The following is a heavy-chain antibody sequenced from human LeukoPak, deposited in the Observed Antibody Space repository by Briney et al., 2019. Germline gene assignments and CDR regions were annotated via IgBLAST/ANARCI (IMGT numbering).Heavy chain of an antibody. CDR1: GFTVSSNY. J-gene: IGHJ4*02. V-gene: IGHV3-53*04. CDR2: IYSGGST. CDR3: ARGGDCSSTSCFYFDY. D-gene: IGHD2-2*01. Sequence: GGSLRLSCAASGFTVSSNYMSWVRQAPGKGLEWVSVIYSGGSTYYADSVKGRFTISRHNSKNTLYLQMNSLRAEDTAVYYCARGGDCSSTSCFYFDYWGQGILVTVSS.